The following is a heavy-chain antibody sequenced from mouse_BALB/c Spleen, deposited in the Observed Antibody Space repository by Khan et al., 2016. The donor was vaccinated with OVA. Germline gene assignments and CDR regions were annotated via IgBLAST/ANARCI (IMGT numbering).Heavy chain of an antibody. D-gene: IGHD2-2*01. CDR1: GYTFSSYY. Sequence: LQQSGAELVKPGASVKLSCKASGYTFSSYYMYWVKQRPGQGLEWIGEINPNNGGTNFNQNFKSKATLTVDKSSSTAFMQLSSLTSEDSAVYYCTRSGYGSFAYWGQGTLVTVSA. CDR2: INPNNGGT. V-gene: IGHV1S81*02. J-gene: IGHJ3*01. CDR3: TRSGYGSFAY.